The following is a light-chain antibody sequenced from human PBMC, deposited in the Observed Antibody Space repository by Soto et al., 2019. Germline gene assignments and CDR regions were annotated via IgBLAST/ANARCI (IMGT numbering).Light chain of an antibody. CDR1: SSDVGTYNL. V-gene: IGLV2-23*01. Sequence: QSALTQPASVSGSPGQSITISCTGTSSDVGTYNLVSWHQHHPGKAPKLIIYGGSKRPSGVSNRFSGSKSGNTASLTISGLQAEDEADYYCCSFAVGSTLVFGGGTKLTVL. J-gene: IGLJ2*01. CDR3: CSFAVGSTLV. CDR2: GGS.